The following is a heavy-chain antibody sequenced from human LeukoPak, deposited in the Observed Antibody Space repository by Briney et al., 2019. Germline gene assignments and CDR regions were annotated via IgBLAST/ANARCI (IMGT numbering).Heavy chain of an antibody. V-gene: IGHV3-48*01. D-gene: IGHD6-6*01. J-gene: IGHJ6*03. CDR3: ARDRHVPGLYYYYMDV. Sequence: GGSLRLSCVASGFTFSSNSMNWVRQAPGKGLESVSYISSSSATIFYADSVKGRFTISKDNAKNSLYLQMNSLRPEDTAVYFCARDRHVPGLYYYYMDVWGEGTTVTVSS. CDR1: GFTFSSNS. CDR2: ISSSSATI.